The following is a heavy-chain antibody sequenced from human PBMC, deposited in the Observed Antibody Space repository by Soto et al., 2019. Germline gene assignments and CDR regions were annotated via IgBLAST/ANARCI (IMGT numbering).Heavy chain of an antibody. CDR3: ARDIATTVTTQLHYYYYYYMDV. Sequence: GGSLRLSCAASGFTVSSYWMSWVRQAPGKGLEWVANIKQDGSEKYYVDSVKGRFTISRDNAKNSLYLQMNSLRAEDTAVYYCARDIATTVTTQLHYYYYYYMDVWGKGTTVTVSS. CDR1: GFTVSSYW. D-gene: IGHD4-4*01. CDR2: IKQDGSEK. V-gene: IGHV3-7*01. J-gene: IGHJ6*03.